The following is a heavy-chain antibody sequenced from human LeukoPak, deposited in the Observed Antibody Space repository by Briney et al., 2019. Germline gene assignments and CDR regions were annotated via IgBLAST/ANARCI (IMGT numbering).Heavy chain of an antibody. CDR2: INPNSGGT. D-gene: IGHD3-10*01. J-gene: IGHJ5*02. V-gene: IGHV1-2*02. CDR3: ARVAVVRGVIIGDNWFDP. Sequence: ASVKVSCKASGYTFTSYYMHWVRQAPGQGLEWMGWINPNSGGTNYAQKFQGRVTMTRDTSISTAYMELSRLRSDDTAVYYCARVAVVRGVIIGDNWFDPWGQGTLVTVSS. CDR1: GYTFTSYY.